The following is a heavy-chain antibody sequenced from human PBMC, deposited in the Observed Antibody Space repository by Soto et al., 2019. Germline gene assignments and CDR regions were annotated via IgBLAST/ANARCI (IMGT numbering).Heavy chain of an antibody. Sequence: PSETLSLTCAVYGGSFSGYYWSWIRQPPGKGLEWIGEINHSGSTNYNPSLKSRVTISVDTSKNQFSLKLSSVTAADTAVYYCARDPVWTTVVFDYWGQGTLVTVSS. CDR2: INHSGST. CDR1: GGSFSGYY. D-gene: IGHD4-17*01. CDR3: ARDPVWTTVVFDY. V-gene: IGHV4-34*01. J-gene: IGHJ4*02.